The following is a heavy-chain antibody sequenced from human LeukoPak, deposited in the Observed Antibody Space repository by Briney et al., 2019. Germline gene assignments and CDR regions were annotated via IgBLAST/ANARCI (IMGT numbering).Heavy chain of an antibody. D-gene: IGHD3-10*01. CDR1: GFIFSSYW. CDR3: ARDLFNLGDTADNWFGP. Sequence: PGGSLRLSCGASGFIFSSYWMSWVRQAPGKGLEWVANINQDGSGKYYVDSVKGRFTISRDNAKNSLYLQMNSLRAEDTALYYCARDLFNLGDTADNWFGPWGQGTLVTVSS. CDR2: INQDGSGK. J-gene: IGHJ5*02. V-gene: IGHV3-7*01.